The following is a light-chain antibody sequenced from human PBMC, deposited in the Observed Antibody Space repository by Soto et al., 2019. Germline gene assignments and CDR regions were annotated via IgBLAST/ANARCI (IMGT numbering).Light chain of an antibody. V-gene: IGKV1-5*01. Sequence: DIEMTQSPSILSASFGESVTITCRASQSVSAWLAWYQVKPGKAPKFLMYDVSSLESGVPSRFSGSGSGTDFTLTISSLQPEDFASYYCQQSYSTPPTFGQGTKVDI. J-gene: IGKJ1*01. CDR2: DVS. CDR1: QSVSAW. CDR3: QQSYSTPPT.